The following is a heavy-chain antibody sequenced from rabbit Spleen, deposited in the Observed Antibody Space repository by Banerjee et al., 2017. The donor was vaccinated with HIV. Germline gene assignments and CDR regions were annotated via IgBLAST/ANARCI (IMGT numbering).Heavy chain of an antibody. CDR3: ARDRDGDTPYNSYYFDL. Sequence: QSLEESGGGLVKPGASLTLTCKASGFSFSSGYYMCWVRQAPGKGLEWIGCIAIGSVRTYYASWAKGRFTISKTSSTTVTLQMTSLTAADTATYFCARDRDGDTPYNSYYFDLWGPGTLVTVS. CDR1: GFSFSSGYY. J-gene: IGHJ4*01. D-gene: IGHD2-1*01. V-gene: IGHV1S40*01. CDR2: IAIGSVRT.